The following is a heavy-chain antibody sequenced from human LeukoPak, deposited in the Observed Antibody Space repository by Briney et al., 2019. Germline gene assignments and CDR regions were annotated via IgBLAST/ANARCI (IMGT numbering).Heavy chain of an antibody. D-gene: IGHD6-19*01. CDR1: GYTLTELS. CDR2: FDPEDGET. Sequence: ASVKVSCKVSGYTLTELSMHWVRQAPGKGLEWMGGFDPEDGETIYAQKFQGRVTMTEDTSTDAAYMELSSLRSEDTAVYYCATDRGRAVAGIYYYGMDVWGQGTTVTVSS. J-gene: IGHJ6*02. CDR3: ATDRGRAVAGIYYYGMDV. V-gene: IGHV1-24*01.